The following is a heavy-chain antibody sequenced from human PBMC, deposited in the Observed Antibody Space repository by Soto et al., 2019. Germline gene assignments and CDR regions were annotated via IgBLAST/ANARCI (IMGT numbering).Heavy chain of an antibody. D-gene: IGHD3-16*01. V-gene: IGHV3-23*01. J-gene: IGHJ2*01. CDR3: AKYGGHNAAYFDL. CDR1: GFTFSNYA. Sequence: GGSLRLSCAASGFTFSNYAMSWVRQAPGKGLEWVSAISGGGGDTFYAGSVKGRFTISRDNSKNTLYLQMNSLRADDTAVYYCAKYGGHNAAYFDLRGRGTLVTVSS. CDR2: ISGGGGDT.